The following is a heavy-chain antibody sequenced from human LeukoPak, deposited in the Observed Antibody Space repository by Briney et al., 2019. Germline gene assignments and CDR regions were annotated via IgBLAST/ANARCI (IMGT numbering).Heavy chain of an antibody. CDR1: GYTFTGYY. V-gene: IGHV1-2*04. Sequence: GASVKVSCKASGYTFTGYYIHWVRQAPGQGLEWMGCINPNSGDTNYAQKFQGWVTMTSDTSISTAYMELRRLRSDDTAVYYCARATGSYWWFDPWGQGTLVTVSS. J-gene: IGHJ5*02. CDR3: ARATGSYWWFDP. CDR2: INPNSGDT. D-gene: IGHD1-26*01.